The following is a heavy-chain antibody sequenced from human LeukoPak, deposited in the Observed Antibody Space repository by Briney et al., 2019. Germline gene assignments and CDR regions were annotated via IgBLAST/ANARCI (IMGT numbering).Heavy chain of an antibody. D-gene: IGHD6-13*01. Sequence: ASVKVSCKASGYTFTGYYMHWVRQAPGQGLEWMGWINPNSGGTNYAQKFQGRVTMTRDTSISTAYMELSRLRSDDTAVYYCARRMYSSSLRGSGYYFDYWGQGALVTVSS. CDR1: GYTFTGYY. J-gene: IGHJ4*02. V-gene: IGHV1-2*02. CDR2: INPNSGGT. CDR3: ARRMYSSSLRGSGYYFDY.